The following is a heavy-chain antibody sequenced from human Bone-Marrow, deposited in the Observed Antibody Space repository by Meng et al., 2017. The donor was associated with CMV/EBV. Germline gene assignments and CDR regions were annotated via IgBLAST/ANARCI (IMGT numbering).Heavy chain of an antibody. V-gene: IGHV3-30*04. CDR1: EFTFDIYS. D-gene: IGHD3-3*01. J-gene: IGHJ6*02. Sequence: GESLKISCAVSEFTFDIYSMHWVRQAPGEGPEWVAVISYDGGIQFYAESVKGRFTISRDNAKDTLYLQMNTLRAEDTAVYYCARDLSRPKTIFGVVTIYYYYGMDVWGQGTTVTVSS. CDR2: ISYDGGIQ. CDR3: ARDLSRPKTIFGVVTIYYYYGMDV.